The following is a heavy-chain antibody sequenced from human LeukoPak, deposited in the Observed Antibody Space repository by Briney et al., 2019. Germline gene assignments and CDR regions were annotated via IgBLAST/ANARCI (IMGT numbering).Heavy chain of an antibody. Sequence: SETLSLTCAVYGGSFSGYYWSWIRQPPGKGLEWIGEINHSGSTNYNPSLKSRVTISVDTSKNQFSLKLSPVTAADTAVYYCASSRVVPAARTFDYWGQGTLVTVSS. D-gene: IGHD2-2*01. V-gene: IGHV4-34*01. CDR2: INHSGST. CDR1: GGSFSGYY. J-gene: IGHJ4*02. CDR3: ASSRVVPAARTFDY.